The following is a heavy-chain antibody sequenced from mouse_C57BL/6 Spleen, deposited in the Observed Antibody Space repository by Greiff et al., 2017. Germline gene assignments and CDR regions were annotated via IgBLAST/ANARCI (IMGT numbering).Heavy chain of an antibody. D-gene: IGHD4-1*02. V-gene: IGHV1-82*01. Sequence: QVQLQQSGPELVKPGASVKISCKASGYAFSSSWMNWVKQRPGKGLEWIGRIYPGDGDTNYNGKFKGKATLTADKSSSTAYMQLSSLTSEDSAVXFCARSSTGPDYWGQGTTLTVSS. CDR2: IYPGDGDT. J-gene: IGHJ2*01. CDR1: GYAFSSSW. CDR3: ARSSTGPDY.